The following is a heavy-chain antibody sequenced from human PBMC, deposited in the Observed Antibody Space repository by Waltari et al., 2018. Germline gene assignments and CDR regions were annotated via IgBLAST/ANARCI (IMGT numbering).Heavy chain of an antibody. J-gene: IGHJ2*01. Sequence: QVQLVESGGGVVQPGRSLRLSCAASGFTFSSYAMHWVRQAPGKGLEWVAVISYDGSNKYYADSVKGRFTISRDNSKNTLYLQMNSLRAEDTAVYYCASEAGTPRYFDLWGRGTLVTVSS. CDR2: ISYDGSNK. CDR1: GFTFSSYA. CDR3: ASEAGTPRYFDL. V-gene: IGHV3-30-3*01. D-gene: IGHD1-1*01.